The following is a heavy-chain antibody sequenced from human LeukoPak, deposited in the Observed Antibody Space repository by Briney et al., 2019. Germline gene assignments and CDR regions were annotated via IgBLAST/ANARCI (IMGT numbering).Heavy chain of an antibody. J-gene: IGHJ4*02. D-gene: IGHD1-26*01. V-gene: IGHV4-34*01. CDR1: GGSFSGYY. CDR2: INHSGST. CDR3: ARGRIVSSGSYGY. Sequence: SETLSLTCAVYGGSFSGYYWSWIRQPPGKGLEWIGEINHSGSTNYNPSLKSRVTISVDTSKNQFSLKLSSVTAADTAVYYCARGRIVSSGSYGYWGQGTLVTVPS.